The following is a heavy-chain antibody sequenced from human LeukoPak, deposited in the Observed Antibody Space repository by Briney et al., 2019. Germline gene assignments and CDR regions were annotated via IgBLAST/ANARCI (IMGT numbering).Heavy chain of an antibody. D-gene: IGHD5-24*01. J-gene: IGHJ3*01. Sequence: PGASVKVSCKASGGTFSSYAISWVRQAPGQGLEWMGGIIPIFGTANYAQKFQGRVTITADESTSTAYMELSSLRSEDTAVYYCARDVGVGDGYKSESGWGQGTMVTVSS. V-gene: IGHV1-69*13. CDR2: IIPIFGTA. CDR3: ARDVGVGDGYKSESG. CDR1: GGTFSSYA.